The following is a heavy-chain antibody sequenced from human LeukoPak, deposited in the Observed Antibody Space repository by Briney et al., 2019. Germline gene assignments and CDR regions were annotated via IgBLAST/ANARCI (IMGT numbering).Heavy chain of an antibody. D-gene: IGHD3-22*01. CDR3: AKGSGYYPEGSDY. V-gene: IGHV3-74*01. CDR2: IKFDGTST. CDR1: GINFSSYW. J-gene: IGHJ4*02. Sequence: GGSLRLSCVASGINFSSYWMYWVRQAPGKGLVCISRIKFDGTSTTYAGSVKGRFTISRDNSKNTLYLQMNSLRAEDTAVYYCAKGSGYYPEGSDYWGQGTLVTVSS.